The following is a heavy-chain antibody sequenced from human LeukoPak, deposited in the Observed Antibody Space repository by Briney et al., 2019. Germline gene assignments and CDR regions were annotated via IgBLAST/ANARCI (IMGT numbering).Heavy chain of an antibody. CDR3: AKWEPASH. V-gene: IGHV3-48*01. CDR2: ISSSSSII. J-gene: IGHJ4*02. Sequence: PGGSLRLSCAASGFTFSNYGMHWVRQAPGKGLEWVSYISSSSSIIYYADSVKGRFTISRDNAKNSLYLQMNSLRAEDTAVYYCAKWEPASHWGQGTLVTVSS. D-gene: IGHD1-26*01. CDR1: GFTFSNYG.